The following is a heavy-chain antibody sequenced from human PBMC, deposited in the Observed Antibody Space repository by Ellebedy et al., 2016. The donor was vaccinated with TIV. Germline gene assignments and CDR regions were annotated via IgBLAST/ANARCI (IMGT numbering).Heavy chain of an antibody. V-gene: IGHV1-69*13. J-gene: IGHJ6*02. Sequence: SVKVSXXASGGTFSSYAISWVRQAPGQGLEWMGGIIPIFGTANYAQKFQGRVTITADESTSTAYMELSSLRSEDTAVYYCARDPIGVEPAAITDYYYYGMDVWGQGTTVTVSS. CDR1: GGTFSSYA. CDR3: ARDPIGVEPAAITDYYYYGMDV. D-gene: IGHD2-2*01. CDR2: IIPIFGTA.